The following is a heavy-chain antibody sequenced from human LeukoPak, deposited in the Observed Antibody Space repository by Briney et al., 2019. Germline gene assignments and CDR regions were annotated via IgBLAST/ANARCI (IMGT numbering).Heavy chain of an antibody. J-gene: IGHJ4*02. CDR3: AKQGGLGYFDY. CDR2: ISYDGSNK. CDR1: GFTFSSYG. D-gene: IGHD6-19*01. V-gene: IGHV3-30*18. Sequence: GGSLRLSCAASGFTFSSYGMHWVRQAPGQGLEWVALISYDGSNKYYADSVKGRFTISRDNSKNTLYLQMNSLRAEDTAVYYCAKQGGLGYFDYWGQGTLVTVSS.